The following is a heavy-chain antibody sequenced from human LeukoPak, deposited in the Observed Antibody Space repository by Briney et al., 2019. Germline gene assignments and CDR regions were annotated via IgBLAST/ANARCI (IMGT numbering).Heavy chain of an antibody. V-gene: IGHV1-18*01. CDR1: GYTFTSYG. J-gene: IGHJ4*02. CDR2: ISTYNGNT. CDR3: ARSTTAGPDYYDILTGYDY. D-gene: IGHD3-9*01. Sequence: ASVKVSCKACGYTFTSYGSSWVRQAPGQGLEWMGWISTYNGNTNYAQKLQGRVTMTTDTSTSTAYMELRSLRSDDTAVYYCARSTTAGPDYYDILTGYDYWGQGTLVTVSS.